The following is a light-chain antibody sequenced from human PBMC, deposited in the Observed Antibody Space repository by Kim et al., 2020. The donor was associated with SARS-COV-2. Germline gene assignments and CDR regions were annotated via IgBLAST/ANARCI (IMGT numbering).Light chain of an antibody. CDR2: GAS. CDR1: QSVSSN. J-gene: IGKJ4*01. Sequence: EIVMTQSPATLSVSPGERATLSCRASQSVSSNLAWYQQKPGQAPRLLIYGASTRATGIPARFSVSGSGTEFTLTISSLQSEDFAVYYCQQYNNWPPATFGGGTKVDIK. V-gene: IGKV3-15*01. CDR3: QQYNNWPPAT.